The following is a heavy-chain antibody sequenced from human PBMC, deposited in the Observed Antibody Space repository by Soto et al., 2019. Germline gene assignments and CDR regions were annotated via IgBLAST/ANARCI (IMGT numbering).Heavy chain of an antibody. J-gene: IGHJ4*02. Sequence: QVQLQESGPGLVKPSQTLSLTCTVSGGSISSGGYYWSWIRQPPGKGLGWIGYIYYSGSTYYNPSLKSRVTISVDTSKNQFSLKLSSVTAADTAVYYCARLRIVLVPAAQNLNFDYWGQGTLVTVSS. CDR1: GGSISSGGYY. CDR2: IYYSGST. V-gene: IGHV4-31*03. D-gene: IGHD2-2*01. CDR3: ARLRIVLVPAAQNLNFDY.